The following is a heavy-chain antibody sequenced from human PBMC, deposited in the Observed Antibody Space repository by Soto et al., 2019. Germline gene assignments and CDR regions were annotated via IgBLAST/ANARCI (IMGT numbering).Heavy chain of an antibody. Sequence: PSETLSLTCAVSGYSISSSNWWGWIRQPPGKGLEWIGYIYYSGTTYYNPSLKSRVTISVDTSKNQFSLKLSSVTAADTAVYYCAREATIAARLDSWGQGTLVTVSS. V-gene: IGHV4-28*03. J-gene: IGHJ4*02. CDR3: AREATIAARLDS. D-gene: IGHD6-6*01. CDR1: GYSISSSNW. CDR2: IYYSGTT.